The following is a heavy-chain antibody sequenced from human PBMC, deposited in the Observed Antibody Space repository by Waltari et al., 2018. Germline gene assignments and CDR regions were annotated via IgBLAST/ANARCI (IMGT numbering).Heavy chain of an antibody. CDR3: GTLPQEPDYIDY. D-gene: IGHD1-1*01. Sequence: EVQLVSSGAEVKKPGATVKISCKDSGYTFIDYYMHWVQQAPGKGLEWMGGGETEDGETIYAEKIQRGGAITADTSTNTAYMEQSSLRSEDTAVYYCGTLPQEPDYIDYWGQGTLVTVSS. J-gene: IGHJ4*02. CDR1: GYTFIDYY. V-gene: IGHV1-69-2*01. CDR2: GETEDGET.